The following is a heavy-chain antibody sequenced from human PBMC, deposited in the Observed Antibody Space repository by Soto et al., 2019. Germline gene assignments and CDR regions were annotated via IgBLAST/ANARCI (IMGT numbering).Heavy chain of an antibody. CDR2: TYYRSKWYY. V-gene: IGHV6-1*01. CDR3: ARGEQYSGRIFDY. CDR1: GDSVSSNSAG. D-gene: IGHD1-26*01. Sequence: PSQTLSLTCAITGDSVSSNSAGLSWGRQSPSRGLEWLGRTYYRSKWYYEYAVSVRGRITINPDTSKNQYSLQLNSVTPEDTAVYFCARGEQYSGRIFDYWGQGTLVTVSS. J-gene: IGHJ4*01.